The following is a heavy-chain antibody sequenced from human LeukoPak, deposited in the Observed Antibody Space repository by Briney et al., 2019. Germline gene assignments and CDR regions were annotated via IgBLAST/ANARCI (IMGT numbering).Heavy chain of an antibody. J-gene: IGHJ4*02. CDR2: ISYEASNK. CDR1: GFTFGNHA. V-gene: IGHV3-30*01. Sequence: GGSLRLSCAASGFTFGNHAMHWVRQAPGMGLEWVAVISYEASNKYYADSVKGRSTISRDNSKNMLYLQMNSLRAEDTAVYYCARDYLVGCTDTICYPIDYWGQGTLVTVSS. D-gene: IGHD2-8*02. CDR3: ARDYLVGCTDTICYPIDY.